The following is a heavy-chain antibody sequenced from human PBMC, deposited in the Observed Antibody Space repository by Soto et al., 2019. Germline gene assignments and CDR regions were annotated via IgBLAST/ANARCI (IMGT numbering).Heavy chain of an antibody. CDR3: AKLTEPGYSSIWYYFEY. CDR1: GFTFSGYS. J-gene: IGHJ4*02. D-gene: IGHD6-19*01. Sequence: WSLRLSCVGSGFTFSGYSMAWVRQAPGRGLEWVASISSRSTNIDYADSVKGRFTISRDNAKNLVSLQMSSLRGEDTALYYCAKLTEPGYSSIWYYFEYWGQGTPVTVYS. V-gene: IGHV3-21*06. CDR2: ISSRSTNI.